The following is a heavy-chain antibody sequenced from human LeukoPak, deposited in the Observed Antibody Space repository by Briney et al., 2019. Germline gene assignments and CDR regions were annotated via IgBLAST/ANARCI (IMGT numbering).Heavy chain of an antibody. CDR1: GGSISSYH. D-gene: IGHD1-7*01. CDR2: FYFSGGT. J-gene: IGHJ4*02. V-gene: IGHV4-59*08. Sequence: SETLSLACTVSGGSISSYHWSWIRQPPGKGLEWIEYFYFSGGTNYNPSLKSRVTISVDTSKNQFSLKLSSVTAADTAVYYCARGRTYDYWGQGTLVTVSS. CDR3: ARGRTYDY.